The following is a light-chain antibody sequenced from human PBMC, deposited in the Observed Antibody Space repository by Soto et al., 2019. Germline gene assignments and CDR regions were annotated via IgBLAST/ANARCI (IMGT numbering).Light chain of an antibody. CDR1: QSISTW. CDR2: EAS. V-gene: IGKV1-5*01. J-gene: IGKJ2*01. Sequence: DIQMTQSPSTLSASVGDIVTITCRASQSISTWLAWYQQKPGKAPRLLIYEASNLESGVSSRFSGSGSGTEFTLTISSLQPDDFATYYCQQFNSYWFTFGQGTKLDI. CDR3: QQFNSYWFT.